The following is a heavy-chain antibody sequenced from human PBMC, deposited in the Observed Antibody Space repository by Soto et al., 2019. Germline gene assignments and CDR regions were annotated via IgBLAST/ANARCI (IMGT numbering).Heavy chain of an antibody. Sequence: QVQLQQWGAGLLKPSETLSLTCAVNGRSFSGYQWTWFRQPPGKGLEWNGEINHSGGTNYNASLESRVTISLDTSKNQFSLSLASVTAADTAVYYCARGWRAAFDHWGQGTLVTVS. CDR2: INHSGGT. J-gene: IGHJ4*02. CDR3: ARGWRAAFDH. V-gene: IGHV4-34*01. D-gene: IGHD6-25*01. CDR1: GRSFSGYQ.